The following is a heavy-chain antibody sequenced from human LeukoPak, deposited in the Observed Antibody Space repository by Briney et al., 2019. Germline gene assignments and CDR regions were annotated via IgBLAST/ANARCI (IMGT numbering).Heavy chain of an antibody. CDR2: IIPIFGTA. J-gene: IGHJ4*02. Sequence: SVKVSCKASGGTFSSYAISWVRQAPGQGLERMGRIIPIFGTAIYAQKFQGRVTITTDESTSTAYMELSSLRSEDTAVYYCARGDTGDYWGQGTLVTVSS. D-gene: IGHD5-18*01. V-gene: IGHV1-69*05. CDR3: ARGDTGDY. CDR1: GGTFSSYA.